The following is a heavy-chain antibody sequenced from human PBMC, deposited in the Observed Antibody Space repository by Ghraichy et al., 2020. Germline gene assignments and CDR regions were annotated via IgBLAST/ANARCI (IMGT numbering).Heavy chain of an antibody. CDR1: GFTFSSFT. CDR2: ISSSSSDL. Sequence: GGSLRLSCAASGFTFSSFTMSWFRQAPGKGLEWVSCISSSSSDLYYADSVKGRFTISRDNAKNSLYVQMNSLSAEDTAVYFCASYIYWGQGILVTVSS. CDR3: ASYIY. V-gene: IGHV3-21*01. J-gene: IGHJ4*02.